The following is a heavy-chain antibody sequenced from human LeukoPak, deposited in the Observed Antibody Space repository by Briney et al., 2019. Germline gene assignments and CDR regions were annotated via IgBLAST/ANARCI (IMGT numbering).Heavy chain of an antibody. V-gene: IGHV3-33*01. J-gene: IGHJ4*02. D-gene: IGHD1-14*01. CDR3: ARDPSTGTFYYDY. Sequence: GGSLRLSCAVSGFSFSSYGFHWVRQAPGKGLEWVALIWYDGSKTDYVDSVKGRFTISRDNSKSTLYLQMNSLRADDTAVYYCARDPSTGTFYYDYWGQGTLVTVSS. CDR2: IWYDGSKT. CDR1: GFSFSSYG.